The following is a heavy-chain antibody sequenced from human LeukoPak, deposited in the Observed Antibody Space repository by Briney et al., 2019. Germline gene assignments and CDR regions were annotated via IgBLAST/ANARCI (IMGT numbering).Heavy chain of an antibody. CDR3: ARGDSSGWKFPGWFDP. V-gene: IGHV4-59*01. CDR1: GGSISSYY. D-gene: IGHD6-19*01. CDR2: IYYSGST. J-gene: IGHJ5*02. Sequence: SETLSLTCTVSGGSISSYYWSWIRQPPGKGLEWIGYIYYSGSTNYNPSLKSRVTISVDTSKNQFSLKLSSVTAADTAVYYCARGDSSGWKFPGWFDPWGQGTPVTVSS.